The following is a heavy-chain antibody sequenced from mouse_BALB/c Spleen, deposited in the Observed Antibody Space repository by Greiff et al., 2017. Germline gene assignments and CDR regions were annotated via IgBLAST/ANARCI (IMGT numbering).Heavy chain of an antibody. CDR3: TRIYYGYDVYYAMDY. CDR1: GFTFSSYT. D-gene: IGHD2-2*01. Sequence: EVQVVESGGGLVKPGGSLKLSCAASGFTFSSYTMSWVRQTPEKRLEWVATISSGGSYTYYPDSVKGRFTISRDNAKNTLYLQMSSLKSEDTAMYYCTRIYYGYDVYYAMDYWGQGTSVTVSS. V-gene: IGHV5-6-4*01. J-gene: IGHJ4*01. CDR2: ISSGGSYT.